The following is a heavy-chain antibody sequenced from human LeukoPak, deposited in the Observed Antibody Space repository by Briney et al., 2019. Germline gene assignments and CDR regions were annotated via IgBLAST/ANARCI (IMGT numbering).Heavy chain of an antibody. D-gene: IGHD6-13*01. Sequence: GSLRLSCAASGFTFSETWMTWVRQAPGKGLEWVANIKSDGSEKYYVDSVKGRFTISRDNAKNSLYLQMDSLRAEDTAVYYCAKDATAVVGTVYMDVWGKGTTVTISS. J-gene: IGHJ6*03. CDR1: GFTFSETW. CDR2: IKSDGSEK. V-gene: IGHV3-7*01. CDR3: AKDATAVVGTVYMDV.